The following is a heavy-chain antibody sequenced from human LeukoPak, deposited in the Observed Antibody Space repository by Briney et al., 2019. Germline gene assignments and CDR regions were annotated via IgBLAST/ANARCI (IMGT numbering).Heavy chain of an antibody. CDR2: LSGSSSSI. CDR3: ARRHSSGSYGFTDY. Sequence: GGSLRLSCAASGFTFRGYGMNWVRQAPGKGLEWVSYLSGSSSSIYYADSVKGRFTISRDNAKNSLYLQMNSLRAEDTAVYYCARRHSSGSYGFTDYWGQGTLVTVSS. D-gene: IGHD3-10*01. V-gene: IGHV3-48*04. J-gene: IGHJ4*02. CDR1: GFTFRGYG.